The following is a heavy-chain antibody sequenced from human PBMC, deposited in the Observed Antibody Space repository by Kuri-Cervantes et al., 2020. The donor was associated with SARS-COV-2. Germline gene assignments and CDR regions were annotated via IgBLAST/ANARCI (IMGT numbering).Heavy chain of an antibody. V-gene: IGHV3-74*01. CDR2: ISSDGTKT. CDR1: GFAFSNLW. D-gene: IGHD3-3*01. Sequence: GGSLRLSCVVSGFAFSNLWMHWVRQVPGKGMVWVSEISSDGTKTNYVDSVRGRFTISRGNAKSTLFLQMNSLRAEDTAVYYCASDRAGDTIFGVVIDYWGQGTLVTVSS. CDR3: ASDRAGDTIFGVVIDY. J-gene: IGHJ4*02.